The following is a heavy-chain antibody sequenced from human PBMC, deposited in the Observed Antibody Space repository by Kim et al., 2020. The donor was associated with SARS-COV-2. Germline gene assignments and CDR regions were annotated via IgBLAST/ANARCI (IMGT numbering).Heavy chain of an antibody. CDR1: GDSISNYY. CDR2: IFYSGST. D-gene: IGHD1-1*01. V-gene: IGHV4-59*01. CDR3: ARGGSTIDH. Sequence: SETLSLTCTVSGDSISNYYWTWIRQPPGKGLEWIGYIFYSGSTNYNPSLKSRVTISVDTSKKQFSLRLSSVTAADTAVYYCARGGSTIDHWGQGTLVTVSS. J-gene: IGHJ5*02.